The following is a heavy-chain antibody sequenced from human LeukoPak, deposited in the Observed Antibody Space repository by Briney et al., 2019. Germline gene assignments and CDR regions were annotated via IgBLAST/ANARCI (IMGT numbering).Heavy chain of an antibody. CDR2: IYSGGST. Sequence: GGSLRLSCAASGFTFSSYAMSWVRQAPGKGLEWVSVIYSGGSTYYADSVKGRFTISRHNSKNTLYLQMNSLRAEDTAVYYCASYPSSGYARGRDYWGQGTLVTVSS. CDR3: ASYPSSGYARGRDY. D-gene: IGHD3-22*01. CDR1: GFTFSSYA. J-gene: IGHJ4*02. V-gene: IGHV3-53*04.